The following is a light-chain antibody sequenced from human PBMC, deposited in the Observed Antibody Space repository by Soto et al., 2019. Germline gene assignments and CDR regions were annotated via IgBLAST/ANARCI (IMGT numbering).Light chain of an antibody. Sequence: DIQMTQSPSSLSASVGDRVTITCRASQSISSYVNWYQQKPGKAPKLMIYGASNLQSGVPSRLSGSGSGTYFTLTISSLQPEDFATYYCQQSYSTPPTFGQGTKVEIK. V-gene: IGKV1-39*01. CDR1: QSISSY. CDR2: GAS. CDR3: QQSYSTPPT. J-gene: IGKJ1*01.